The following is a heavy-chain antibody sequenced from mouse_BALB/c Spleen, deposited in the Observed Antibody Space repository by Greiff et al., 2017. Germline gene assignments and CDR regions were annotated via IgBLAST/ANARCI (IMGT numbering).Heavy chain of an antibody. CDR2: IYPGDGDT. J-gene: IGHJ3*01. CDR1: GYAFSSYW. V-gene: IGHV1-80*01. CDR3: ARAPPEGFAY. Sequence: VQLQESGAELVRPGSSVKISCKASGYAFSSYWMNWVQQRPGQGLEWIGQIYPGDGDTNYNGKFKGKATLTADKSSSTAYMQLSSRTSEDSAVYFCARAPPEGFAYWGQGTLVTVSA.